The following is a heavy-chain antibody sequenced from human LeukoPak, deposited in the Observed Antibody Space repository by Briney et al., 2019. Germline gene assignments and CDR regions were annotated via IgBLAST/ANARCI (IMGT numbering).Heavy chain of an antibody. CDR3: AKAYGSGYYYAYFDN. D-gene: IGHD3-10*01. CDR1: GFTFSGYA. V-gene: IGHV3-23*01. J-gene: IGHJ4*02. CDR2: VGGSGSST. Sequence: GGSLRLSCVASGFTFSGYAMNWVRQAPGKGLEWVSAVGGSGSSTYYAVSVKGRFTISRDNSKNTLFLQMNSLTAEDTAMYYCAKAYGSGYYYAYFDNWGQGALVTVSS.